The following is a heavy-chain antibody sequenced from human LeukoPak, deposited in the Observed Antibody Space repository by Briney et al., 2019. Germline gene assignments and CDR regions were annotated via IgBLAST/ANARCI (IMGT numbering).Heavy chain of an antibody. CDR3: ARRGSSVKYYGMDV. V-gene: IGHV1-18*01. CDR1: GYTFTTYG. D-gene: IGHD2-2*01. J-gene: IGHJ6*02. CDR2: ISDYTGYT. Sequence: ASVKVSCKASGYTFTTYGVSWVRQAPGQGLEWMGFISDYTGYTNYAPKFQGRVTMTTDTSTNTAYMELRSLRADDTAAYYCARRGSSVKYYGMDVWGQGTTVTVSS.